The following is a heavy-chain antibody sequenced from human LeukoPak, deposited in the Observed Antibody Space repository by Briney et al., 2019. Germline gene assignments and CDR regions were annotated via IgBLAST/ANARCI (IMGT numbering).Heavy chain of an antibody. J-gene: IGHJ4*02. V-gene: IGHV3-30*02. Sequence: GGSLRLSCAASGFTLSSYGMHWVRQAPGKGLEWVAFIRYDGSNKYYADSVKGRFTISRDNSKNTLYLQMNSLRAEDTAVYYCAKERDTAMVTIDYWGQGTLVTVSS. CDR2: IRYDGSNK. D-gene: IGHD5-18*01. CDR1: GFTLSSYG. CDR3: AKERDTAMVTIDY.